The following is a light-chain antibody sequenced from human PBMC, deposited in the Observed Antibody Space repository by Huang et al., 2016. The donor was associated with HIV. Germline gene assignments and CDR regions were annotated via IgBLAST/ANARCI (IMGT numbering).Light chain of an antibody. V-gene: IGKV3-15*01. CDR2: GAS. CDR3: QQYNNWPPWT. CDR1: QSVSSN. Sequence: IVMTQSPATLSVSPGERAPLSCRASQSVSSNLAWYQQKPGQAPRLLIYGASTRATGSPARFSGSGSGTEFTLTISSLQSEDFAVYYCQQYNNWPPWTFGQGTKVEIK. J-gene: IGKJ1*01.